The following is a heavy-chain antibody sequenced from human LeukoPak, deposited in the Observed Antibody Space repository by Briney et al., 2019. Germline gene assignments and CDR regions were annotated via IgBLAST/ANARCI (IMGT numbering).Heavy chain of an antibody. Sequence: PGGSLRPSCAASGFTFSSYGMHWVRQAPGKGLEWVAFIRYDGSNKYYADSVKGRSTISRDNSKNTLYLQMNSLRAEDTAVYYCAKGVVTTLTNWFDPWGQGTLVTVSS. J-gene: IGHJ5*02. CDR2: IRYDGSNK. V-gene: IGHV3-30*02. CDR1: GFTFSSYG. CDR3: AKGVVTTLTNWFDP. D-gene: IGHD4-17*01.